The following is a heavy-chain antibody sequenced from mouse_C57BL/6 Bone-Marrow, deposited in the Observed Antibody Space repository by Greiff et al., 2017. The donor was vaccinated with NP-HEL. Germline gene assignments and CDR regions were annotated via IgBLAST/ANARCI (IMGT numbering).Heavy chain of an antibody. Sequence: VQLQQSGPELVKPGASVKISCKASGYTFTDYYMNWVKQSHGKSLEWIGDINPNNGGTSYNQKFKGKATLTVDKSSSTAYMELRSLTSEDSAVYYCARERDYYGSSYGYWYFDVWGTGTTVTVSS. D-gene: IGHD1-1*01. V-gene: IGHV1-26*01. CDR3: ARERDYYGSSYGYWYFDV. J-gene: IGHJ1*03. CDR1: GYTFTDYY. CDR2: INPNNGGT.